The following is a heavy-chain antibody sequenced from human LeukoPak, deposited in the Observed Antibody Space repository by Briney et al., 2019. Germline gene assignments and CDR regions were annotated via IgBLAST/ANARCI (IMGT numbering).Heavy chain of an antibody. CDR2: VTGTGNT. J-gene: IGHJ4*02. CDR3: ARRLGHY. V-gene: IGHV3-23*01. Sequence: GGSLRVSCAASGFTFSNYVMNWVRQAPGKGLEWVSAVTGTGNTYYADSVKGRFTLSRDNSKNMVYLQMNSLSADDTAVYHCARRLGHYWGQGTLATVSS. CDR1: GFTFSNYV.